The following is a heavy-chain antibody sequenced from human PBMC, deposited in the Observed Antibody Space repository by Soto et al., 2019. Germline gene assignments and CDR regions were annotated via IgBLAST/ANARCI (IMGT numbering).Heavy chain of an antibody. J-gene: IGHJ6*03. CDR2: INSDGSST. CDR3: ARADGDYSDYYYYYYMDV. V-gene: IGHV3-74*01. Sequence: GGSLRLSCAASGFTFSSYWMHWVRQAPGKGLVWVSRINSDGSSTSYADSVKGRFTISRDNAKNTLYLQMNSLRAEDTAVYYCARADGDYSDYYYYYYMDVWGKGTTVTVSS. CDR1: GFTFSSYW. D-gene: IGHD4-17*01.